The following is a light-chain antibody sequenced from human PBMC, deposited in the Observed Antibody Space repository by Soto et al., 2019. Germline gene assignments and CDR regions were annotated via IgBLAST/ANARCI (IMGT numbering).Light chain of an antibody. CDR3: QQYNNWPLT. CDR1: QSVSSH. J-gene: IGKJ4*01. CDR2: GAS. Sequence: IVMTHPPATLSVSPGERATLSCRASQSVSSHLAWYQQNPRHAPRLLSYGASTRATGTPARFSGSGSGTKFTLTLSSLQSEDCAVYYCQQYNNWPLTFGGGTEVDIK. V-gene: IGKV3-15*01.